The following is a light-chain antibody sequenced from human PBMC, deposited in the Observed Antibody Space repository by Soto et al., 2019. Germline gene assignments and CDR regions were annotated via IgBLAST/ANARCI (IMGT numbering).Light chain of an antibody. CDR2: AAS. J-gene: IGKJ4*01. CDR3: QQSYSSPLT. V-gene: IGKV1-39*01. CDR1: QSISSY. Sequence: DIQMTQSPSSLSASVGDRVTIACRASQSISSYLNWYLQKPGKAPKLLIYAASTLQSGVPSRFSGSGSGTDFTLTISSLQPEDFVTYYCQQSYSSPLTFGGGTKVEI.